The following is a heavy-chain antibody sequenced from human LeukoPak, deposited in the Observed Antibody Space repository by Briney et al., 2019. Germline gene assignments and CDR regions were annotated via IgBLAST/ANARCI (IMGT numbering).Heavy chain of an antibody. Sequence: GASVKVSCKASGGTFSSYAINWVRQATGQGLEWMGWMNPNSGNTGYAQKFQGRVTITRNTSISTAYMELSSLRSEDTAVYYCALYSSSIGLDYWGRGTLVTVSS. CDR3: ALYSSSIGLDY. D-gene: IGHD6-6*01. CDR1: GGTFSSYA. J-gene: IGHJ4*02. V-gene: IGHV1-8*03. CDR2: MNPNSGNT.